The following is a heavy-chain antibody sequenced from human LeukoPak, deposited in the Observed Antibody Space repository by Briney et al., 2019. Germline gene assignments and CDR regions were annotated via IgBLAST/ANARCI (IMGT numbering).Heavy chain of an antibody. Sequence: GGSLRLSCAASGFTFSSYSMNWVRQAPGKGLEWVSSISSSSSYIYYADSVKGRFTISRDNAKKSLYLQMNSLRGEDTAVYCCARTYYYDSSGYREDWFDPWGQGTLVTVSS. CDR2: ISSSSSYI. V-gene: IGHV3-21*01. CDR3: ARTYYYDSSGYREDWFDP. D-gene: IGHD3-22*01. CDR1: GFTFSSYS. J-gene: IGHJ5*02.